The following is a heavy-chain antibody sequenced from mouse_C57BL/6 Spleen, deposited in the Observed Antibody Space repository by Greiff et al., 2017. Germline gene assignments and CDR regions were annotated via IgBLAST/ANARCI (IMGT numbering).Heavy chain of an antibody. J-gene: IGHJ1*03. CDR2: IKPSSGYT. CDR3: ARSEIGFDV. CDR1: GYTFTSYT. Sequence: QVQLQQSGAELARPGASVKMSCKASGYTFTSYTMHWVKQRPGQGLEWIGYIKPSSGYTQYNQQFKNQAPLTADNYSSTGYMQLSSLTSEDSAVYYCARSEIGFDVWGTGTTVTVSS. D-gene: IGHD2-14*01. V-gene: IGHV1-4*01.